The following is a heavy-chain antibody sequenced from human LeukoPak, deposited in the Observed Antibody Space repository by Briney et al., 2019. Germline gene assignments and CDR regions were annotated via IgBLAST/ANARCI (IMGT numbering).Heavy chain of an antibody. V-gene: IGHV3-30*02. CDR2: IPYGGTNK. J-gene: IGHJ6*02. Sequence: PGGSLRLSCAASGFIFSSYGMHWVRQAPGKGLEWVTFIPYGGTNKYYADSVKGRFTISRDNSKNTLYLQMNSLRAEDTAVYHCAKDLGYYAMDVWGQGTTVTVSS. CDR1: GFIFSSYG. D-gene: IGHD3-16*01. CDR3: AKDLGYYAMDV.